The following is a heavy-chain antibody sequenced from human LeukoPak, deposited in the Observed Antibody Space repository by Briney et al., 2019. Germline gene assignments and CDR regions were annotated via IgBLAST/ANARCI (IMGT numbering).Heavy chain of an antibody. D-gene: IGHD3-10*02. CDR1: GFTFSSYE. CDR2: ISSSGSTI. V-gene: IGHV3-48*03. Sequence: GGSLRLSCAASGFTFSSYEMNWVRQAPGKGLEWVSYISSSGSTIYYADSVKGRFTISRDNAKNSLYLQMNSLGAEDTAVYYCAELGITRIGGVWGKGTTVTISS. CDR3: AELGITRIGGV. J-gene: IGHJ6*04.